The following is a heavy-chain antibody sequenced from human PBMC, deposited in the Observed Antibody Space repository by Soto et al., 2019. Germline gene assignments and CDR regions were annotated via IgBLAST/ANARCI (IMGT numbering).Heavy chain of an antibody. CDR1: GGSISSSSYY. V-gene: IGHV4-39*01. CDR3: AGPAVPSSGFTDY. CDR2: IYYSGST. Sequence: QLQLQESGPGLVKPSETLSLTCTVSGGSISSSSYYWGWIRQPPGKGLEWIGSIYYSGSTYYNPSLKSRVTISVDTSKTQFSRKLSSVTAADTAVYFCAGPAVPSSGFTDYWGQGTLVTVSS. J-gene: IGHJ4*02. D-gene: IGHD6-19*01.